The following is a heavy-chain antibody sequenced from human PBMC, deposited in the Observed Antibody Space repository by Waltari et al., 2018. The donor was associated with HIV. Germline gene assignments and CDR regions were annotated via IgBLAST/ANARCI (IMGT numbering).Heavy chain of an antibody. CDR2: IYWNDDK. Sequence: QITLKESGPTLVKPTQTLTLTCTFSGFSLSTSGVGVGWIRQPPGKALEWLALIYWNDDKRYSPSLKSRLTITKDTSKNQVVLTMTNMDPVDTATYYCALWTESLGDIVVVVAVTGWFDPWGQGTLVTVSS. CDR3: ALWTESLGDIVVVVAVTGWFDP. V-gene: IGHV2-5*01. J-gene: IGHJ5*02. D-gene: IGHD2-15*01. CDR1: GFSLSTSGVG.